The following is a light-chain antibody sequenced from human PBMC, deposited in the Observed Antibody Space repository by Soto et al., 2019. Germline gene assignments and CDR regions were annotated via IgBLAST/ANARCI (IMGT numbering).Light chain of an antibody. Sequence: QSVLTQPASVSGSPGQSITISCTGTSGDIGSYNRVSWYQQQPGKAPKLIIYEVTDRPSGVSNRFSGSKSGNTASLTISGLQAEVEAEYYCSSYTNITTRACVFGTGTKLTVL. CDR1: SGDIGSYNR. V-gene: IGLV2-14*01. CDR2: EVT. J-gene: IGLJ1*01. CDR3: SSYTNITTRACV.